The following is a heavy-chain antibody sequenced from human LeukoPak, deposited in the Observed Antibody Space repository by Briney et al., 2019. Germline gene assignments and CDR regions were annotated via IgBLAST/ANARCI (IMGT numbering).Heavy chain of an antibody. CDR2: ISGSGGST. CDR1: GFTFSSYA. CDR3: VADLKFLTGYYHFDY. J-gene: IGHJ4*02. D-gene: IGHD3-9*01. V-gene: IGHV3-23*01. Sequence: PGGSLRLSCAASGFTFSSYAMSWVRQAPGKGLEWVSAISGSGGSTYYADSVKGRFTISRDNSKNTLYLQMNSLRAEDTAVYYCVADLKFLTGYYHFDYWGQGTLVTVSS.